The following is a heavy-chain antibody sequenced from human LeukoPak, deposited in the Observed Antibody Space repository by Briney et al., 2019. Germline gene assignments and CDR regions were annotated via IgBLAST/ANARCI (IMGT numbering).Heavy chain of an antibody. V-gene: IGHV4-61*05. CDR1: GVSISSSNSY. Sequence: KPSETLSLTCTVSGVSISSSNSYWGWIRQPPGKGLEWIGYIYYSGSTNYNPSLKSRVTISVDTSKNQFSLKLSSVTAADTAVYYCARGHPLRGVYYYYYYMDVWGKGTTVTVSS. CDR2: IYYSGST. J-gene: IGHJ6*03. CDR3: ARGHPLRGVYYYYYYMDV. D-gene: IGHD3-16*01.